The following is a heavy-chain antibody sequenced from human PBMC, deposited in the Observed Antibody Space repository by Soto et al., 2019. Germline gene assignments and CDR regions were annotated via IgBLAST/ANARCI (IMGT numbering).Heavy chain of an antibody. CDR1: GFTFSDYA. D-gene: IGHD6-19*01. CDR2: VSHDGRYT. J-gene: IGHJ4*02. V-gene: IGHV3-30*18. Sequence: VQLVESGGGVVQPGRSLRLSCAASGFTFSDYAMHWVRQAPGKGLEWVAVVSHDGRYTHYADSVKGRFTISRDSSKNTVSLEMTSKRAEETAVYYCAKGGRQWLVTSDFNHWGQGALVTVSP. CDR3: AKGGRQWLVTSDFNH.